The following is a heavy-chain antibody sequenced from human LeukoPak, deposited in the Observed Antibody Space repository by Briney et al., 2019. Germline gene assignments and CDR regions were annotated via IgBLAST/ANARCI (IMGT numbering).Heavy chain of an antibody. CDR2: IKQDGSEK. D-gene: IGHD2-2*01. J-gene: IGHJ6*02. CDR3: ARDGCSSTSCYENYYYGMDV. CDR1: GFTFSSYW. V-gene: IGHV3-7*01. Sequence: GGSLRLSCAASGFTFSSYWMSWVRQAPGKGLEWVANIKQDGSEKYYVDSVKGRFTISRDNAKNSLYLQMNSLRAEDTAVYYCARDGCSSTSCYENYYYGMDVWGQGTTVTVSS.